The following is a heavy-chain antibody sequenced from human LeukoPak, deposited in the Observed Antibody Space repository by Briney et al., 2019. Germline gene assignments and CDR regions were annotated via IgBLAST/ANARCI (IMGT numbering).Heavy chain of an antibody. CDR3: ARVDSGYDFFSY. V-gene: IGHV3-30-3*01. D-gene: IGHD5-12*01. Sequence: GGSLRLSCAASGFTFSSYAMHCVRQAPGEGLEWVAVISYDGSNKYYADSVKGRFTISRENSKNTLYLQMNSLRAEDTAVYYCARVDSGYDFFSYWGQGTLVTVSS. CDR2: ISYDGSNK. J-gene: IGHJ4*02. CDR1: GFTFSSYA.